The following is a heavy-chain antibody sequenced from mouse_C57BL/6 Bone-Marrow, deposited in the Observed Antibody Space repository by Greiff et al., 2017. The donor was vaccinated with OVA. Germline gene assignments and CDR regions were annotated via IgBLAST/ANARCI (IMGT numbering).Heavy chain of an antibody. CDR1: GFTFTDYY. J-gene: IGHJ4*01. D-gene: IGHD1-1*01. Sequence: EVQGVESGGGLVQPGGSLSLSCAASGFTFTDYYMSWVRQPPGKALEWLGFIRNKANGYTKEYSASVKGRFTISRDNSPSIIYLQMNAQRAEDSATYYYASSSITTVVATYYAMDDWGQGTSVTVSS. CDR3: ASSSITTVVATYYAMDD. CDR2: IRNKANGYTK. V-gene: IGHV7-3*01.